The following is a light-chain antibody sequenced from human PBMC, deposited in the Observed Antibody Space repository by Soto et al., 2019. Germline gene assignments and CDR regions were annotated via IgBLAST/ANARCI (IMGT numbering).Light chain of an antibody. Sequence: QSALTQPASVSGSPGQSITMSCTGTSSDVGRYKYVSWHQQHPGKAPKLVIYEVSNRPSGVSNRFSGSKSGNTASLTISGLQAEDEADYYCSSYTSDNTVIFGGGTKLTVL. V-gene: IGLV2-14*01. J-gene: IGLJ2*01. CDR2: EVS. CDR1: SSDVGRYKY. CDR3: SSYTSDNTVI.